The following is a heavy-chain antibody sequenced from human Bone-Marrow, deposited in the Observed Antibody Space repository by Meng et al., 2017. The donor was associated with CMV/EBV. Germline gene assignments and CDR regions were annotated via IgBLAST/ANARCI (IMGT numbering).Heavy chain of an antibody. CDR3: ARETSSGYTNWFDP. J-gene: IGHJ5*02. CDR2: IYYSGST. V-gene: IGHV4-59*01. D-gene: IGHD3-22*01. CDR1: GGSISSYY. Sequence: SETLSLTCTVSGGSISSYYWSWIRQPPGKGLEWIGYIYYSGSTNYNPSLKSRVTISVDTSKNQFSLKLSSVTAADTAVYYCARETSSGYTNWFDPWGQETLVTVSS.